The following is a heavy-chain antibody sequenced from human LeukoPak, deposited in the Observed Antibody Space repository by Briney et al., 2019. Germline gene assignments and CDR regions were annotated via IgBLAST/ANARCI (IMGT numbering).Heavy chain of an antibody. J-gene: IGHJ4*02. CDR1: GFTFSSYG. D-gene: IGHD6-13*01. Sequence: SGGSLRLSCAASGFTFSSYGMYWVRQAPGKGLEWVAVIWYDGSNKYYADSVKGRFTISRDNSKNTLYLQMNSLRAEDTAVYYCARDGIAAAGTLDYWGQGTLVTVSS. V-gene: IGHV3-33*01. CDR2: IWYDGSNK. CDR3: ARDGIAAAGTLDY.